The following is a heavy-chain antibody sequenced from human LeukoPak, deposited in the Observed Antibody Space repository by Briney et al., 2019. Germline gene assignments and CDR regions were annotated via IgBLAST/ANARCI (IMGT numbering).Heavy chain of an antibody. V-gene: IGHV3-66*01. CDR2: IYSGGST. Sequence: PGGSLRLSCAASGFTVSSNYMSWARQAPGKGLEWVSVIYSGGSTYYADSVKGRFTISRDNSKNTLYLQMNSLRAEDTAVYYCAREGRYFDWLLDAFDIWGQGTMVTVSS. CDR1: GFTVSSNY. J-gene: IGHJ3*02. CDR3: AREGRYFDWLLDAFDI. D-gene: IGHD3-9*01.